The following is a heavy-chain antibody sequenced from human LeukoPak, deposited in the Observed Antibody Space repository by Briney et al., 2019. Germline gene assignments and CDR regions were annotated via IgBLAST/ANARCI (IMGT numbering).Heavy chain of an antibody. D-gene: IGHD6-19*01. CDR3: ARDGKQWLVPYAFDI. Sequence: PGRSLRLSCAASGFTFSSYAMHWVRQAPGKGLEWVAVISYDGSNKYYADSVKGRFTISRDNSKNTLYLQMNSLRAEDTAVYYCARDGKQWLVPYAFDIWGRGTMVTVSS. V-gene: IGHV3-30-3*01. J-gene: IGHJ3*02. CDR1: GFTFSSYA. CDR2: ISYDGSNK.